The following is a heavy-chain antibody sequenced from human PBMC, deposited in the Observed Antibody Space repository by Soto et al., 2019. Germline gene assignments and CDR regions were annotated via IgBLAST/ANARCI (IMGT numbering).Heavy chain of an antibody. CDR3: ARPPKYSGSYYGHGAFDI. V-gene: IGHV5-51*01. CDR1: GYSFTSYW. D-gene: IGHD1-26*01. Sequence: GESLKISCKGSGYSFTSYWIGWVRQMPGKGLEWMGIIYPGDSDTRYSPSFQGQVTTSADKSISTAYLQWSSLKASDTAMYYCARPPKYSGSYYGHGAFDIWGQGTRVTVSS. J-gene: IGHJ3*02. CDR2: IYPGDSDT.